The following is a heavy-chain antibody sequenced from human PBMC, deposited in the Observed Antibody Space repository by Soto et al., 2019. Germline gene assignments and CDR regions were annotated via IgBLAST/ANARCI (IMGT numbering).Heavy chain of an antibody. Sequence: GASVKVSCKASGYTFTTYTLQWLRQAPGQSLEWMGWINSGNGDTKYSRTFQGRVTITSDTSASTAYMELSSLTSEDTAVYYCTRDPGRSWFDPWGQGTLVTVS. J-gene: IGHJ5*02. CDR2: INSGNGDT. D-gene: IGHD3-10*01. CDR3: TRDPGRSWFDP. V-gene: IGHV1-3*01. CDR1: GYTFTTYT.